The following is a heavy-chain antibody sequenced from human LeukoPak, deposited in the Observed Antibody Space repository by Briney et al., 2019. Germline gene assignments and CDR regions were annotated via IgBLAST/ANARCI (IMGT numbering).Heavy chain of an antibody. CDR1: GFTISNYW. D-gene: IGHD3-3*01. J-gene: IGHJ6*02. CDR3: ARDAGWDTIFGPRMDV. CDR2: IKPDGSEK. V-gene: IGHV3-7*05. Sequence: PGGSLRLSCVASGFTISNYWMSWVRQAPGKGLKWVAMIKPDGSEKYYVDSVKGRFTISRDNAQKSLHLQLNSLRAEDTAVYYCARDAGWDTIFGPRMDVWGQGTTVTVSS.